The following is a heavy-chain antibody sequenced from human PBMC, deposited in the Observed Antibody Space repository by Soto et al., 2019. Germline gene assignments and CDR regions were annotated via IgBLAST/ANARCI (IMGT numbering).Heavy chain of an antibody. CDR3: ARSTIAVATGVEYYMDV. CDR1: GFSLSTSAVG. D-gene: IGHD6-19*01. J-gene: IGHJ6*03. V-gene: IGHV2-70*11. Sequence: ESGPTLVNPTQTLTLTCTFSGFSLSTSAVGVGWIRQPPGKALEWLARIDWDDYKYYSTSLQNMLTISKDTSKNPVVLTMTNMDPVDTATYYCARSTIAVATGVEYYMDVWGKGTTVTGSS. CDR2: IDWDDYK.